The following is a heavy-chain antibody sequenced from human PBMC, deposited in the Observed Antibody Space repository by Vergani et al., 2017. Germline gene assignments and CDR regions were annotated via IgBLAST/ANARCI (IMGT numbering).Heavy chain of an antibody. CDR1: GTPISYWC. CDR2: LCPSGST. V-gene: IGHV4-4*07. Sequence: QVQMQESGPGLVKTSETLSLTCSASGTPISYWCWSWLRQPAGKGLEWIGRLCPSGSTNYKPSLKSRVTMSIDTSKNHFSLKLTSVTAADTAVYYCATGAGPFDIWGQGTLVTVSS. J-gene: IGHJ4*02. D-gene: IGHD7-27*01. CDR3: ATGAGPFDI.